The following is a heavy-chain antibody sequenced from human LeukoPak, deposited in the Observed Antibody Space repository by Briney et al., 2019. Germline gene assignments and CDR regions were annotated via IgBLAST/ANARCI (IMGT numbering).Heavy chain of an antibody. CDR2: IRSKAYGGTT. V-gene: IGHV3-49*04. CDR3: TARRGGSRLDY. CDR1: GFTFGDYA. Sequence: GGSLRLSCTASGFTFGDYAMSWVRQAPGKGLEWVGFIRSKAYGGTTEYAASVKGRFTISIEDSNSVAYVQMNSLKTEDTAVYYCTARRGGSRLDYWGQGTLVTVSS. J-gene: IGHJ4*02. D-gene: IGHD1-26*01.